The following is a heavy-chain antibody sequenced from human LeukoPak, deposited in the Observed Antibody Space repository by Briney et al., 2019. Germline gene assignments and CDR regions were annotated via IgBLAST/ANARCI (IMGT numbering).Heavy chain of an antibody. CDR1: GFTVSTFD. CDR2: IRGRGNIT. Sequence: PGGSLRLSCAPAGFTVSTFDMNWVSQAPGKGLEWVSYIRGRGNITYYADSVRGRFTISRESAKYSLYMQMNSLRAEDTAVYYCARRFDLWARGTLVTVSS. J-gene: IGHJ2*01. V-gene: IGHV3-48*03. CDR3: ARRFDL.